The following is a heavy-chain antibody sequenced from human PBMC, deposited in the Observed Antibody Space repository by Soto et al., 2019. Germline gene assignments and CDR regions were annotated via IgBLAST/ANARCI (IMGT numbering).Heavy chain of an antibody. CDR1: GYTFTSCG. CDR3: ARDRYETSQNGFGP. Sequence: ASVKVPCKASGYTFTSCGISWARQDPGQGLEWMGWISAYNGNTNYAQKLQGRVTMTTDTSTSTAYMELRSLRSDDTAVYYCARDRYETSQNGFGPWGQGTLVTVS. CDR2: ISAYNGNT. J-gene: IGHJ5*02. D-gene: IGHD1-1*01. V-gene: IGHV1-18*01.